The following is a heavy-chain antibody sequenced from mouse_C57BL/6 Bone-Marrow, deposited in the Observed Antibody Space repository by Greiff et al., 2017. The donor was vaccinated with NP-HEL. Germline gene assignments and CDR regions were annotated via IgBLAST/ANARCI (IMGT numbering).Heavy chain of an antibody. V-gene: IGHV1-81*01. CDR1: GYTFTSYG. J-gene: IGHJ4*01. CDR2: IYPRSGNT. CDR3: ASSIYYDYLYAMDY. Sequence: QVQLKESGAELARPGASVKLSCKASGYTFTSYGISWVKQRTGQGLEWIGEIYPRSGNTYYNEKFKGKATLTADKSSSTAYMELRSLTSEDSAVYFCASSIYYDYLYAMDYWGQGTSVTVSS. D-gene: IGHD2-4*01.